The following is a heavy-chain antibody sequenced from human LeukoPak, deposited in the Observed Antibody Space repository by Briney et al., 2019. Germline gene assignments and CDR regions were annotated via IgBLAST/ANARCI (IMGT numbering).Heavy chain of an antibody. Sequence: GASVKLSCESSGYTLTNYNISWVRQAPAQGLEWMGWINTYKGDTLYAQKHQDRVTMTADTSTNTAYMELRSLRFDDTAVYYCAREFGHCYGDNCFYFFDTWGQGFRVTVSS. D-gene: IGHD4-23*01. CDR3: AREFGHCYGDNCFYFFDT. J-gene: IGHJ4*02. CDR1: GYTLTNYN. CDR2: INTYKGDT. V-gene: IGHV1-18*01.